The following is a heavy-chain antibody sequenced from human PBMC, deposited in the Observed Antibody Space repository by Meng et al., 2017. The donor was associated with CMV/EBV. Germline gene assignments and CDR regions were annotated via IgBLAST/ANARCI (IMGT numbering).Heavy chain of an antibody. Sequence: GGSLRLSCAASGFTFSSYGMHWVRQAPGKGLEWVAFIRYDGSNKYYADSVKGRFTISRDNSKNTLYLQMNSLRAEDTAVYYCARDRSRYSSGWLLDYWGQGTLVTVSS. D-gene: IGHD6-19*01. J-gene: IGHJ4*02. CDR3: ARDRSRYSSGWLLDY. V-gene: IGHV3-30*02. CDR2: IRYDGSNK. CDR1: GFTFSSYG.